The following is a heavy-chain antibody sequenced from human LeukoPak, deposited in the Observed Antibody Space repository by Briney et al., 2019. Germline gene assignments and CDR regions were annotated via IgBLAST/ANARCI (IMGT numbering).Heavy chain of an antibody. CDR1: GFTFSSYA. V-gene: IGHV3-30-3*01. D-gene: IGHD4-11*01. Sequence: GGSLRLSCAASGFTFSSYAMHWVRQAPGKGLEWVAVIPYDGSNKYYADSVKGRFTISRDNSKNTLYLQMNSLRAEDTAVYYCARGSGSNYYYYYYMDVWGKGTTVTVSS. J-gene: IGHJ6*03. CDR3: ARGSGSNYYYYYYMDV. CDR2: IPYDGSNK.